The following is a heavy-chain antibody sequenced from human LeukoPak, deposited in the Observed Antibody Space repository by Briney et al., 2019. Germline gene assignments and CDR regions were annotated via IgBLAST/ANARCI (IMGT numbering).Heavy chain of an antibody. Sequence: GGSLRLSCAASGFTFSSYSMNWVRQAPGKGLEWVSSISSSSSYIYYADSVKGRFTISRDNAKNSLYLQMNSLRAEDTAVCYCARTALTYYYDSSGYYEDYWGQGTLVTVSS. CDR3: ARTALTYYYDSSGYYEDY. J-gene: IGHJ4*02. CDR1: GFTFSSYS. CDR2: ISSSSSYI. V-gene: IGHV3-21*01. D-gene: IGHD3-22*01.